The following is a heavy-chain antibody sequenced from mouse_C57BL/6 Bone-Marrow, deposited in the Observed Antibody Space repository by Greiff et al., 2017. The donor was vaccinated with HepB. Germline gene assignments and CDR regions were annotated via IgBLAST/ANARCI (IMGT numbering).Heavy chain of an antibody. Sequence: EVKLVDSGGGLVKPGGSLKLSCAASGFTFSDYGMHWVRQAPEKGLEWVAYISSGSSTIYYADTVKGRFTISRDNAKNTLFLQMTSLRSEDTAMYYCASHYFDYWGQGTTLTVSS. J-gene: IGHJ2*01. CDR2: ISSGSSTI. CDR1: GFTFSDYG. V-gene: IGHV5-17*01. CDR3: ASHYFDY.